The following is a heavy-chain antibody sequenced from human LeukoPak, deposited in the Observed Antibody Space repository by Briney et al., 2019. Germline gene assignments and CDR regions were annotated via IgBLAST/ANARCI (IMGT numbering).Heavy chain of an antibody. J-gene: IGHJ3*02. Sequence: GASVTVSCKASGYTFTSYGISWVRQAPGQGLEWMGWISAYNGNTDYAQKLQGRVTMTRDTSTSTAYMELRSLRSDDTAVYYCASVTRAPRAFDIWGQGTMVTVSS. V-gene: IGHV1-18*01. CDR2: ISAYNGNT. CDR3: ASVTRAPRAFDI. D-gene: IGHD1-26*01. CDR1: GYTFTSYG.